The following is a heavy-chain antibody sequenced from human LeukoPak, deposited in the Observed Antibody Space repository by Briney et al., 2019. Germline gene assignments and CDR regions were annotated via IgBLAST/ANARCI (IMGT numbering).Heavy chain of an antibody. CDR1: GGTFSSYA. CDR3: ARGRVGATPFDY. CDR2: MNPNSGNT. V-gene: IGHV1-8*02. J-gene: IGHJ4*02. D-gene: IGHD1-26*01. Sequence: ASVKVSCKASGGTFSSYAINWVRQATGQGLEWMGWMNPNSGNTGYAQKFQGRVTMTRNTSISTAYMELSSLRSEDTAVYYCARGRVGATPFDYWGQGTLVTVSS.